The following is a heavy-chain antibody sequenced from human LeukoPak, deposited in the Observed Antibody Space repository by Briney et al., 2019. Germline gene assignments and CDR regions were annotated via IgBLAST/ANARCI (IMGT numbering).Heavy chain of an antibody. CDR1: GFTFRSYW. D-gene: IGHD3-10*01. J-gene: IGHJ4*02. CDR3: ARDAGAGFDY. Sequence: PGGSLRLSCAASGFTFRSYWMTWVRQAPGKGLEWVANIKEDGSDKYYVDSAKGRFTISKDNAKNSVYLQMNSLRAEDTAVYYCARDAGAGFDYWGQGTLVTVSS. CDR2: IKEDGSDK. V-gene: IGHV3-7*01.